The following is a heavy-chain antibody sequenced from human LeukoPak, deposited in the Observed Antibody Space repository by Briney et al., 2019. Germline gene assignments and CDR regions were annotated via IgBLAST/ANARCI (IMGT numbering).Heavy chain of an antibody. CDR2: INHSGST. D-gene: IGHD3-22*01. CDR1: GFTFISYA. CDR3: AAEMGNYYYDSSGYLHY. V-gene: IGHV4-34*08. Sequence: LRLSCAASGFTFISYAIHWVRQAPGKGLEWIGEINHSGSTNYNPSLKSRVTISVDTSKNQFSLKLSSVTAADTAVYYCAAEMGNYYYDSSGYLHYWGQGILVTVSS. J-gene: IGHJ4*02.